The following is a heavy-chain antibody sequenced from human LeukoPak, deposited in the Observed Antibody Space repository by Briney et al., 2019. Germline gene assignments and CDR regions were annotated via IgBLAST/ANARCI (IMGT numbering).Heavy chain of an antibody. V-gene: IGHV4-4*07. CDR1: GGSISSYY. Sequence: SETLSLTCTVSGGSISSYYWSWIRQPAGKGLEWIGRIYTSGSTNYNPSLKSRVTMSVGTSKNQFSLKLSSVTAADTAVYYCARDRYYYDSSGYFNWFDPWGQGTLVTVSS. J-gene: IGHJ5*02. CDR3: ARDRYYYDSSGYFNWFDP. D-gene: IGHD3-22*01. CDR2: IYTSGST.